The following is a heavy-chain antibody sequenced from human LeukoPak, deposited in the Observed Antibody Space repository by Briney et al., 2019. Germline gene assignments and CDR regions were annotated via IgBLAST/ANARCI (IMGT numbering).Heavy chain of an antibody. J-gene: IGHJ4*02. V-gene: IGHV4-59*01. Sequence: TSETLSLTCTVSGGSISSYYWSWIRQPPGKGLEWIGYIYYSGSTNYNPSLKSRVTISVDTSKNQFSLKLSSVTAADTAVYYCARVAVGATFFDYWGQGTLVTVSS. CDR1: GGSISSYY. CDR2: IYYSGST. CDR3: ARVAVGATFFDY. D-gene: IGHD1-26*01.